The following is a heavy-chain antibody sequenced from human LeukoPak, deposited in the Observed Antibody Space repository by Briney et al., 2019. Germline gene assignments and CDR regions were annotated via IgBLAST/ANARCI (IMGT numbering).Heavy chain of an antibody. V-gene: IGHV3-30*02. CDR3: AKGPYSSVYYFYYMDV. D-gene: IGHD6-25*01. CDR2: IRYGGSDI. J-gene: IGHJ6*03. CDR1: GFTFSTCG. Sequence: PGGSLRLSCAASGFTFSTCGMHWVRQAPGKGLEWVAFIRYGGSDIYYGDSVKGRFTISRDNSKNTLYLQMNSLRGEDTAVYYCAKGPYSSVYYFYYMDVWGKGTTVTVSS.